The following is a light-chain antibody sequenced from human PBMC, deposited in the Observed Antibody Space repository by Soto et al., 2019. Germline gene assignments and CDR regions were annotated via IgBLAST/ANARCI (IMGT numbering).Light chain of an antibody. CDR3: SSYTSSSTLVV. CDR1: SSDVGGYNY. CDR2: EVS. Sequence: QSALTQPASVSGSPGQSITISCTGTSSDVGGYNYVSWYQQHPGKAPKGIIYEVSNRPSGVSNRFSGSKSGNTASLTISGLQAEDEADYYCSSYTSSSTLVVFGGGTKLTVL. V-gene: IGLV2-14*01. J-gene: IGLJ2*01.